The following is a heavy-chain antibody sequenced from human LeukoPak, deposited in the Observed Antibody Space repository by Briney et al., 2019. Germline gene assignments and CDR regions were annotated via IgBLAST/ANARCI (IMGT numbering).Heavy chain of an antibody. CDR3: AKAIAAAGIDY. Sequence: GGSLRLSCAASGFTFDDYAMHWVRQAPGKGLEWVSGISWNSGSIGYADSVKGRFTISRDNAKNSPYLQMNSLRAEDTALYYCAKAIAAAGIDYWGQGTLVTVSS. V-gene: IGHV3-9*01. J-gene: IGHJ4*02. D-gene: IGHD6-13*01. CDR2: ISWNSGSI. CDR1: GFTFDDYA.